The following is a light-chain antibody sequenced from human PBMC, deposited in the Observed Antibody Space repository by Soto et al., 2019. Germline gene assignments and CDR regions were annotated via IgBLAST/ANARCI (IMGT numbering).Light chain of an antibody. J-gene: IGKJ4*01. CDR3: QQLKSSPLT. Sequence: DIQLTQSPSFLSASVGDTVSITCRASQGISLFLAWYQQRPGKAPDLLIYAASSLESGVPSRFSGSVSGTEFTLTITRLQPEDFATYYCQQLKSSPLTFGGGTKVEIK. V-gene: IGKV1-9*01. CDR1: QGISLF. CDR2: AAS.